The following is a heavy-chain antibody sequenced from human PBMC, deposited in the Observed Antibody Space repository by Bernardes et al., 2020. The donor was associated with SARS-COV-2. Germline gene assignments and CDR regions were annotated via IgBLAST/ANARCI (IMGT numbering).Heavy chain of an antibody. Sequence: SETLSLTCTVSGGSVSSGSYYWSWIRQPPGKGLEWIGYIYYSGSTNYNPSLKSRVTISVDTSKNQFSLKLSSVTAADTAVYYCARDAPPGYCSGGSCYPYYTDVWGKGTTVTVSS. CDR3: ARDAPPGYCSGGSCYPYYTDV. CDR2: IYYSGST. CDR1: GGSVSSGSYY. V-gene: IGHV4-61*01. D-gene: IGHD2-15*01. J-gene: IGHJ6*03.